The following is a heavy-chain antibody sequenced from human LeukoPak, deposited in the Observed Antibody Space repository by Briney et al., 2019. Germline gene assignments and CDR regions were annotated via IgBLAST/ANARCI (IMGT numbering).Heavy chain of an antibody. Sequence: GGSLRLSCAASGFTFSNYALSWVRQAPGKGLEWVSAIHYSGGSTYYADSVKGRFTISRDNAKSSLYLQMNSLRVEDTAVYYCAREAYTGFDLEAFDSWGQGTRVTVSS. D-gene: IGHD5-12*01. CDR1: GFTFSNYA. V-gene: IGHV3-23*01. J-gene: IGHJ4*02. CDR3: AREAYTGFDLEAFDS. CDR2: IHYSGGST.